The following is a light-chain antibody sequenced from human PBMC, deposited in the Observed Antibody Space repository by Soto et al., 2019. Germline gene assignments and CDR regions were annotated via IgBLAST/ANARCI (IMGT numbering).Light chain of an antibody. CDR2: AAS. Sequence: IVVTRYTATLCVCPRERVTLSCRASQSVRTNLAWYHQRPGQAPRLLIYAASARATGVPARFSGSGSGTEFTLSISGLQPEDFAVYYCQQYGSSPITFGQGTRLEI. CDR3: QQYGSSPIT. J-gene: IGKJ5*01. V-gene: IGKV3-15*01. CDR1: QSVRTN.